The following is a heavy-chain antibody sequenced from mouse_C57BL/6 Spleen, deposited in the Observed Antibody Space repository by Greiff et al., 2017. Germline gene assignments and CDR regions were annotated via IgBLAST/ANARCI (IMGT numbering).Heavy chain of an antibody. V-gene: IGHV1-64*01. CDR1: GYTFTSYW. Sequence: QVQLQQPGAELVKPGASVKLSCKASGYTFTSYWMHWMKQRPGQGLEWIGMIHPNSGSTNYNEKFKSKATLTVDKSSSTAYMQLSSLTSEDSAVYYCARGYYDYDGAMDYWGQGTSVTVSS. CDR2: IHPNSGST. J-gene: IGHJ4*01. D-gene: IGHD2-4*01. CDR3: ARGYYDYDGAMDY.